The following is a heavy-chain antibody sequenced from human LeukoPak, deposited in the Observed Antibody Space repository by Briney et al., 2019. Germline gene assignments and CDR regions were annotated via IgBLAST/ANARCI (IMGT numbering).Heavy chain of an antibody. CDR3: AREMAV. CDR2: IWYDGSNE. CDR1: GFSFGTYS. V-gene: IGHV3-33*01. Sequence: GGSLRLSCVVSGFSFGTYSMHWARQVPGKGLEWVAVIWYDGSNEDYADSVKGRFTISRDNSKNTLYLQMNSLRAEDTAVYYCAREMAVWGQGALVTVSS. D-gene: IGHD2-8*01. J-gene: IGHJ4*02.